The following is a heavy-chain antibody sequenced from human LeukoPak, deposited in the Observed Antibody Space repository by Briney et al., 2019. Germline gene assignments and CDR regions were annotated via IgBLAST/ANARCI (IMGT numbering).Heavy chain of an antibody. CDR1: GGSISSNSYY. CDR3: ARGSVRGEFDP. Sequence: PSETLSLTCTVSGGSISSNSYYWGWIRQSPGKGLEWIGNIYYSGSTYYNPSLKSRVTISVDTSKNQFSLKLSSVTAADTAVYYCARGSVRGEFDPWGQGTLVTVSS. J-gene: IGHJ5*02. CDR2: IYYSGST. V-gene: IGHV4-39*07. D-gene: IGHD3-10*01.